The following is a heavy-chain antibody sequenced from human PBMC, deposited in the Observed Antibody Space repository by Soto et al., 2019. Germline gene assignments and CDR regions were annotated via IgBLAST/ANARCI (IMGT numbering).Heavy chain of an antibody. V-gene: IGHV4-59*01. J-gene: IGHJ4*02. D-gene: IGHD3-3*01. CDR2: IYYSGST. CDR3: ASGSPDYDFWSGPAPFDY. Sequence: QVQLQESGPGLVKPSETLSLTCTVSGGSISSYYWSWIRQPPGKGLEWIGYIYYSGSTNYNPSLKSRVTISVDTSKNQFSLKLSSVTAADTAVYCCASGSPDYDFWSGPAPFDYWGQGTLVTVSS. CDR1: GGSISSYY.